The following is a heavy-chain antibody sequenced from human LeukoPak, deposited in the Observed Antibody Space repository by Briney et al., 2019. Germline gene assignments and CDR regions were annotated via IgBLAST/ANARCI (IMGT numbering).Heavy chain of an antibody. CDR1: GYTFTGYY. CDR2: INPNSGGT. Sequence: ASVKVSCKASGYTFTGYYMHWVRQAPGQGLEWMAWINPNSGGTYYAQNFHDRITMTRDTSISTAYMELSRLRSDDTAIYYCARANALYCSSTSCYFYFDYWGQGTLVTVSS. V-gene: IGHV1-2*02. J-gene: IGHJ4*02. D-gene: IGHD2-2*01. CDR3: ARANALYCSSTSCYFYFDY.